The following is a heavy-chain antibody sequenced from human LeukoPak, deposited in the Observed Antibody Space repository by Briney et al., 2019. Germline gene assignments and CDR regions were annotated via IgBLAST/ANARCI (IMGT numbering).Heavy chain of an antibody. CDR3: AKVYGRIGYYFDY. D-gene: IGHD1-26*01. CDR1: GFTFSSYA. J-gene: IGHJ4*02. V-gene: IGHV3-30*04. Sequence: PGGSLRLSCAASGFTFSSYAMHWVRQAPGKGLEWVAVISYDGSNKYYADSVKGRFTISRDNSKNTLYLQMNSLRAEDTAVYYCAKVYGRIGYYFDYWGQGTLVTVSS. CDR2: ISYDGSNK.